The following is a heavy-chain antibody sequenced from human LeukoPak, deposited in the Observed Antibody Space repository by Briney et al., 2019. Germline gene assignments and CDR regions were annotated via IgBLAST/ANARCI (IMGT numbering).Heavy chain of an antibody. CDR3: GRVYCSTTSCYNYYDYYMDV. D-gene: IGHD2-2*01. J-gene: IGHJ6*03. Sequence: GGSLRLSCAASGFRFDDYGMSWVRHVPGKGLEWVSGTNWDGASTGYADSVKGRFTISRDNVKNFLYLQMNSLRVEDTALYFCGRVYCSTTSCYNYYDYYMDVWGKGTTVTVSS. CDR1: GFRFDDYG. CDR2: TNWDGAST. V-gene: IGHV3-20*04.